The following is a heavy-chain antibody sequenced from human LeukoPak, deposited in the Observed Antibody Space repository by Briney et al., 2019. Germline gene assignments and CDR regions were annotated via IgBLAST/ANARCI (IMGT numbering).Heavy chain of an antibody. Sequence: ASVKVSCKAPGGTFSSYAISWVRQAPGQGLEWMGRIIPILGIANYAQKFQGRVTITADKSTSTAYMELSSLRSEDTAVYYCARERVVGATSSYYYGMDVWGQGTTVTVSS. D-gene: IGHD1-26*01. V-gene: IGHV1-69*04. CDR2: IIPILGIA. J-gene: IGHJ6*02. CDR3: ARERVVGATSSYYYGMDV. CDR1: GGTFSSYA.